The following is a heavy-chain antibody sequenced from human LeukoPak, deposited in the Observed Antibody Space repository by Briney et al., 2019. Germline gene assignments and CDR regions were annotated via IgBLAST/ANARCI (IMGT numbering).Heavy chain of an antibody. Sequence: GGSLRLSCAASGFTFNNYGMHWVRQAPGKGLEWVAFIRCNGNNQYYADSVKGRFTISRDNSKNTLYLQMNSLRAEDTALYYCARVGAAAAGYYYYYYMDVWGKGTTVTVSS. V-gene: IGHV3-30*02. CDR1: GFTFNNYG. D-gene: IGHD6-13*01. CDR2: IRCNGNNQ. J-gene: IGHJ6*03. CDR3: ARVGAAAAGYYYYYYMDV.